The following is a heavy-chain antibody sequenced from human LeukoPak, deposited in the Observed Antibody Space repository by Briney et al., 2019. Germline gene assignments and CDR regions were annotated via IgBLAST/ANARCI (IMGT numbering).Heavy chain of an antibody. D-gene: IGHD3-3*01. CDR1: GCTFTSYG. CDR2: ISAYNGNT. J-gene: IGHJ6*03. Sequence: ASVKVSCKASGCTFTSYGISWVRQAPGQGLEWMGWISAYNGNTNYAQKLQGRVTMTTDTSTSTAYMELRSLRSDDTAVYYCARDPTYTDFWSGYYTTNNYYMDVWGKGTTVTVSS. V-gene: IGHV1-18*01. CDR3: ARDPTYTDFWSGYYTTNNYYMDV.